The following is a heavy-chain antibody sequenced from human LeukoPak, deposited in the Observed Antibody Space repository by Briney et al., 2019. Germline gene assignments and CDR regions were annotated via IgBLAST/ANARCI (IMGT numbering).Heavy chain of an antibody. Sequence: SETLSLTCTVSGGSISSYYWSWIRQPPGKGLEWIGYIYYSGSTNYNPSLKSRVTISVDTSKNQFSLKLSSVTTADTAVYYCARGVDYGDFLPLIRYYFDYWGQGTLVTVSS. V-gene: IGHV4-59*01. CDR3: ARGVDYGDFLPLIRYYFDY. D-gene: IGHD4-17*01. CDR2: IYYSGST. CDR1: GGSISSYY. J-gene: IGHJ4*02.